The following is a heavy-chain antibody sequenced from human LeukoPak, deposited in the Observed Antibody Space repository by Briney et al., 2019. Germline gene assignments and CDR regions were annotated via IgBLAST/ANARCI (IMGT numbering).Heavy chain of an antibody. CDR2: INHSGST. J-gene: IGHJ5*02. CDR3: ARGLKGYCSSTSCYPSRFDP. CDR1: GGSFSGYY. Sequence: SETLSLTCAVYGGSFSGYYWSWIRQPPGKGLEWIGEINHSGSTNYNPSLKSRVTISVDTSKNQFSLKRSSVTAADTAVYYCARGLKGYCSSTSCYPSRFDPWGQGTLVTVSS. D-gene: IGHD2-2*01. V-gene: IGHV4-34*01.